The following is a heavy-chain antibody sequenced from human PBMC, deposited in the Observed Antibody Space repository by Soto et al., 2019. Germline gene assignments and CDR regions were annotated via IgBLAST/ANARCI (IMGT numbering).Heavy chain of an antibody. J-gene: IGHJ6*02. CDR1: GGTFSSYA. Sequence: SVKVSCKASGGTFSSYAISWVRQAPGQGLEWMGGIIPIFGTANYAQKFQGRVTITADESTSTAYMELSSLRSEDTAVYYCARGGYSYGHYYYYGMDVWGQGTTVTVSS. D-gene: IGHD5-18*01. V-gene: IGHV1-69*13. CDR2: IIPIFGTA. CDR3: ARGGYSYGHYYYYGMDV.